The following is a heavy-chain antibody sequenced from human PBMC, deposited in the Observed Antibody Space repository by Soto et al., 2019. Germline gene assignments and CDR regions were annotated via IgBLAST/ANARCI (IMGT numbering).Heavy chain of an antibody. CDR2: ISSSSSYI. V-gene: IGHV3-21*01. CDR1: GFTFSSYS. J-gene: IGHJ4*02. Sequence: WSLRLSCAASGFTFSSYSMNWVRQAPGKGLEWVSSISSSSSYIYYADSVKGRFTISRDNAKNSLYLQMNSLRAEDTAVYYCARVGAADGTKFFDYWGQRTLVTVSS. CDR3: ARVGAADGTKFFDY. D-gene: IGHD6-13*01.